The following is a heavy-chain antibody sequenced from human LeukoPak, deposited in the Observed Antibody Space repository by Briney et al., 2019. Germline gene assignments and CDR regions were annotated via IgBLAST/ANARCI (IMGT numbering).Heavy chain of an antibody. CDR3: ARALTTAGFLLDY. V-gene: IGHV1-69*04. J-gene: IGHJ4*02. CDR1: GGTFSSYA. CDR2: IIPILGIA. D-gene: IGHD4-17*01. Sequence: GASVKVSCKASGGTFSSYAISWVRQAPGQGLEWMGRIIPILGIANYAQKFQGRVTITADKSTSTAYMELSSLRSEDTAVYYFARALTTAGFLLDYWGQGTLVTVSS.